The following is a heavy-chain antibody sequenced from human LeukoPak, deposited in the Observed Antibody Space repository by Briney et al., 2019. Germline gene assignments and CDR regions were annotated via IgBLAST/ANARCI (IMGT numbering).Heavy chain of an antibody. CDR2: IYHSGST. D-gene: IGHD5-12*01. Sequence: SETLSLTCTVSGYSISSGYYWGWIRQPPGKGLEWIGSIYHSGSTYYNPSLKSRVTISVDTSKNQFSLKLSSVTAADTAVYYCARGISGYDYWFDPWGQGTLVTVSS. V-gene: IGHV4-38-2*02. CDR3: ARGISGYDYWFDP. J-gene: IGHJ5*02. CDR1: GYSISSGYY.